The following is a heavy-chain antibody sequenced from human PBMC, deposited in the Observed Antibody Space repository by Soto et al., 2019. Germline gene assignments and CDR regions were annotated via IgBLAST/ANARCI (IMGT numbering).Heavy chain of an antibody. D-gene: IGHD3-3*01. CDR3: ARGPGTYYDFWSGYYTGDYYYMDV. Sequence: PGGSLRLSCAASGFTFSSYWMDWVRQAPGKGLVWVSRINSDGSSTSYADSVKGRFTISRDNAKNTLYLQMNSLRAEDTAVYYCARGPGTYYDFWSGYYTGDYYYMDVWGKGTTVTVSS. CDR2: INSDGSST. CDR1: GFTFSSYW. J-gene: IGHJ6*03. V-gene: IGHV3-74*01.